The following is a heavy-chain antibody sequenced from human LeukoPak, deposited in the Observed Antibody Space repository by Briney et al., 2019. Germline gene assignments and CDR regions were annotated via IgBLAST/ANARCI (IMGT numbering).Heavy chain of an antibody. J-gene: IGHJ4*02. D-gene: IGHD6-19*01. CDR2: ISSSGAST. CDR3: AKDRGSSSPMRYYFDY. V-gene: IGHV3-23*01. Sequence: PGDSLRLSCAASGFTFTKYWMTWVRQAPGKGLEWVSSISSSGASTYHADSVKGRFTISRDNSKNTLYLQMNSITAEDTAIYYCAKDRGSSSPMRYYFDYWGQGTLVTVSS. CDR1: GFTFTKYW.